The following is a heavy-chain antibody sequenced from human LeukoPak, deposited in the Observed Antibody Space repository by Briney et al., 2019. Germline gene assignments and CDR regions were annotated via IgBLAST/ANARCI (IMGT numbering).Heavy chain of an antibody. CDR1: GFTFDDYA. Sequence: AGTLRRSCVASGFTFDDYALTWLRQAPGKGLKGVCGIHWDGGRTTYAYSVKGRFTISRDNAKNSLYLQMHSLRAEDTAFYHCVRVAYPLRFIDYWGQGTLVTVSS. V-gene: IGHV3-20*01. D-gene: IGHD3-16*01. J-gene: IGHJ4*02. CDR2: IHWDGGRT. CDR3: VRVAYPLRFIDY.